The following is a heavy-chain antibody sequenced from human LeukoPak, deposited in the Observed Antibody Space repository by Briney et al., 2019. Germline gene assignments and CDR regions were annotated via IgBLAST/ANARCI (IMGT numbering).Heavy chain of an antibody. V-gene: IGHV4-59*01. CDR2: IYYSGST. CDR3: ARNAGDY. D-gene: IGHD6-13*01. CDR1: GDSLSPYY. Sequence: SEALSLTCTVSGDSLSPYYWSWIRQPPGKGLEWIGYIYYSGSTNYNPSLASRVSISIDTSKNQFSLRLRSVTAADTAVYYCARNAGDYWGQGTLVTVSS. J-gene: IGHJ4*02.